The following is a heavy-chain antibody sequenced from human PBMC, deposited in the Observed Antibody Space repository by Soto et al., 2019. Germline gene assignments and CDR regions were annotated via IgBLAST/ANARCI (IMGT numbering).Heavy chain of an antibody. CDR2: ISAYNGNT. CDR1: GYTFTSYG. Sequence: QVQLVQSGAEVKKPGASVKVSCKASGYTFTSYGISWVRQAPGQGLEWMGWISAYNGNTNYAQKLQGRVTMTTDTTTSTAYMELRSLRSDDTAVYYCARDLGTRELRCRVGWFDPWGQGTLVTVSS. J-gene: IGHJ5*02. V-gene: IGHV1-18*01. CDR3: ARDLGTRELRCRVGWFDP. D-gene: IGHD1-7*01.